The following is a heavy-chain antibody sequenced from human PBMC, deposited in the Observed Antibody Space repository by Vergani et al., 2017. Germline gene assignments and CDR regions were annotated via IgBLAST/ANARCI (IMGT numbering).Heavy chain of an antibody. CDR1: GYTFSNYY. CDR3: ARGDYGILTGYRY. D-gene: IGHD3-9*01. J-gene: IGHJ4*02. CDR2: INPSGGHT. Sequence: QVQVVQSGAEVKKSGASVKVSCKTSGYTFSNYYMHWVRQAPGQGLEWMGIINPSGGHTYYAQKFQGRVTMTRETSTSTVYMELSSLRSEDTAIYYCARGDYGILTGYRYWRQGTLVTVSA. V-gene: IGHV1-46*03.